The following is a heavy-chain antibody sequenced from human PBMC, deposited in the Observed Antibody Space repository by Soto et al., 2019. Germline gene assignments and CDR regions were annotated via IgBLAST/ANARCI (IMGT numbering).Heavy chain of an antibody. J-gene: IGHJ6*02. CDR2: IIPIFGTA. V-gene: IGHV1-69*13. Sequence: SVKVSCKASGGTFSSYAISWVRQAPGQGLEWMGGIIPIFGTANYAQKFQGRVTITADESTSTAYMELSSLRSEDTAVYYCARALGRVVTMWASPTLYYYYGMDVWGQGTTVTVSS. CDR3: ARALGRVVTMWASPTLYYYYGMDV. D-gene: IGHD2-21*02. CDR1: GGTFSSYA.